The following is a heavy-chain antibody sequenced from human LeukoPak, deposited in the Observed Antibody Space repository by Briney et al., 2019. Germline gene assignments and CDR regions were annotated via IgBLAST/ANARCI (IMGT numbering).Heavy chain of an antibody. J-gene: IGHJ3*02. CDR2: ISGSGGST. Sequence: GGSLRLSCAASGFTFSSYAMSWVRQAPGKGLEWVSAISGSGGSTYYADSVKGRFTISRDNSKNTLYLQVNSLRAEDTAVYYCAKGGSWLSDAFDIWGQGTMVTVSS. CDR1: GFTFSSYA. V-gene: IGHV3-23*01. D-gene: IGHD5-12*01. CDR3: AKGGSWLSDAFDI.